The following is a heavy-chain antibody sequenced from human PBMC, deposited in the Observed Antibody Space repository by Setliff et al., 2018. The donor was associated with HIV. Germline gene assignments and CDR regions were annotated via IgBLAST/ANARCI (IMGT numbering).Heavy chain of an antibody. CDR2: INHSGST. V-gene: IGHV4-34*01. CDR1: GGSLSDYY. CDR3: ARGSLGVGRRRPFDP. Sequence: SETLSLTCAVYGGSLSDYYWTWIRQPPGKGLEWIGEINHSGSTNYKESLKSRVTMSVDTSNNHFSLNLNSVTAADTAVYYRARGSLGVGRRRPFDPWGQGTRVTVSS. D-gene: IGHD1-26*01. J-gene: IGHJ5*02.